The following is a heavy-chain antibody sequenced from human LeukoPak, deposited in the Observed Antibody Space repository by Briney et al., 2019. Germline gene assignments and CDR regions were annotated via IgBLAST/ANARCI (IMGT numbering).Heavy chain of an antibody. J-gene: IGHJ3*02. V-gene: IGHV4-39*01. CDR2: IYYFGST. CDR3: ASHVTDAFDI. CDR1: GGSISSSGYY. D-gene: IGHD3-16*02. Sequence: PSETLSLTCTVSGGSISSSGYYWGWIRQPPGRGLEWIGSIYYFGSTYYNPSLKSRVTISVDTSKDQFSLKLSSVTAADTAVYYCASHVTDAFDIWGQGTMVTVSS.